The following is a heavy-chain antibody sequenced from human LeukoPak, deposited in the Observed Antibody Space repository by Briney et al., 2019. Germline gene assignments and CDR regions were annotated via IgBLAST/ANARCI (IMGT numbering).Heavy chain of an antibody. V-gene: IGHV1-8*01. D-gene: IGHD3-9*01. Sequence: ASVKVSCKASGYTFTSYDINWVRQATGQGLEWMGWMNPNSGNTGYAQKFQGRVTMTRNTSISTAYMELSSLRSEDTAVYYCATQLRYFNWLLSSYYYYGMDVWGQGTTVTVSS. CDR2: MNPNSGNT. CDR3: ATQLRYFNWLLSSYYYYGMDV. CDR1: GYTFTSYD. J-gene: IGHJ6*02.